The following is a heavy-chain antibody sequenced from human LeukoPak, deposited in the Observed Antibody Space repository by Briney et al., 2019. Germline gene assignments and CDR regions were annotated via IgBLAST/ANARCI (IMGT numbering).Heavy chain of an antibody. CDR2: IYHSGST. D-gene: IGHD3-10*01. CDR3: AREHEPRRGAFDI. Sequence: SETLSLTCAVSGGSISSGGYSWRWIRQPPGKGLEWIGYIYHSGSTYYNPSLKSRVTISVDRSKNQFSLKLSSVTAADTAVYYCAREHEPRRGAFDIWGQGTMVTVSS. CDR1: GGSISSGGYS. J-gene: IGHJ3*02. V-gene: IGHV4-30-2*01.